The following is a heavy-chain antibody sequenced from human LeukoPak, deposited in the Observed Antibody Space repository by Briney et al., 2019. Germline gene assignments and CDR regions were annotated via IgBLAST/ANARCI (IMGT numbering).Heavy chain of an antibody. CDR2: ISSSSSYI. CDR3: ARDPGAYSSSPIDY. Sequence: GGSLRLSCAASGFTFSSFTMNWVRQAPGKGLEWVSSISSSSSYIYSADSVKGRFTISRDNARNSLYLRMNRLRAEDTAVYYCARDPGAYSSSPIDYWGQGTLVTVSS. J-gene: IGHJ4*02. D-gene: IGHD6-6*01. V-gene: IGHV3-21*01. CDR1: GFTFSSFT.